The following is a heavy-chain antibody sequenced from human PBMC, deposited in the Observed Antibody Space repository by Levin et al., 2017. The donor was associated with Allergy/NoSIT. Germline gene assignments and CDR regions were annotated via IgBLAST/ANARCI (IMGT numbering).Heavy chain of an antibody. V-gene: IGHV4-59*01. D-gene: IGHD3-22*01. CDR3: ARGSGYSTFDY. CDR2: IYYNGST. J-gene: IGHJ4*02. Sequence: PSETLSLTCTVSGGSISSYYWSWIRQPPGKGLEWIGYIYYNGSTNYNPSLKSRVTISVDTSKNQFSLKLSSVTAADTAVYYCARGSGYSTFDYWGQGTLVTVSS. CDR1: GGSISSYY.